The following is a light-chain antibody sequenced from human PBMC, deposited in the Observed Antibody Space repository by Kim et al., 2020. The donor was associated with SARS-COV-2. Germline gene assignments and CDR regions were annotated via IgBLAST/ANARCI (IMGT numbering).Light chain of an antibody. J-gene: IGKJ1*01. V-gene: IGKV3-20*01. CDR1: QSVRSNY. CDR2: TAS. Sequence: YPGARATRSGRASQSVRSNYLAWYQQKPGQAPRLLIYTASNRATGIPDRFSGSGSGTDFTLSITRLEPEDFAVYYCQQYGSSPRTFGQGTKVDIK. CDR3: QQYGSSPRT.